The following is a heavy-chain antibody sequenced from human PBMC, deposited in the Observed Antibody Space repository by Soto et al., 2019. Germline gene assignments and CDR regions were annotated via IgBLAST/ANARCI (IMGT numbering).Heavy chain of an antibody. CDR3: AKAVTTFDYFDD. V-gene: IGHV1-69*13. D-gene: IGHD3-10*01. CDR2: IIPIFGTA. J-gene: IGHJ4*02. CDR1: GGTFSSYA. Sequence: ASVKVSCKASGGTFSSYAISWVRQAPGQGLEWMGGIIPIFGTANYAQKFQGRVTITADESTSTAYMELSSLRSEDTAVYYCAKAVTTFDYFDDWGQGTPVTVSS.